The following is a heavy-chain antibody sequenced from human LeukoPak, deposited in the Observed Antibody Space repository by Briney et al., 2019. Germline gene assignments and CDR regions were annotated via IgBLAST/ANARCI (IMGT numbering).Heavy chain of an antibody. Sequence: GGSLRLSCAASGFTLSSYSMNWVRQAPGKWLEWVSSISSSSSYIYYADSVKGRFTISRDNAKNSLYLQMNSLRAEDTAVYYCARGSALIQLWLSGRGYYFDYWGQGTLVTVSS. D-gene: IGHD5-18*01. CDR2: ISSSSSYI. CDR1: GFTLSSYS. CDR3: ARGSALIQLWLSGRGYYFDY. J-gene: IGHJ4*02. V-gene: IGHV3-21*01.